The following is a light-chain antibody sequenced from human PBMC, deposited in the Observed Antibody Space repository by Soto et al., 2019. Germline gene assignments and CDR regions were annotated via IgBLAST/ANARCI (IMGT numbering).Light chain of an antibody. J-gene: IGKJ1*01. CDR2: KAS. Sequence: VEDSISRTSPASQTISSWLAWYQQKPGKAPKLLIYKASTLKSGVPSRFSGSGSGTDFTLAFGIRLPDDLVTCYCRHSDSYLGACGQGTKVDI. V-gene: IGKV1-5*03. CDR1: QTISSW. CDR3: RHSDSYLGA.